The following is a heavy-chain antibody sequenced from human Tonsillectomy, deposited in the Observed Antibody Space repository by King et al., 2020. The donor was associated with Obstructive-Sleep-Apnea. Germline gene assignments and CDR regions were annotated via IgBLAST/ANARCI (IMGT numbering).Heavy chain of an antibody. Sequence: VQLVESGGGLVQPGGSLRLSCEASGFTFTTYSMNWVRQAPGRGLEWVSYISFCGRTIYYADSVNGRFTVSRDNAKNSLHLQMNSLKTEDTAVYFCARDFEAGGNWGQGTLVTVSS. CDR2: ISFCGRTI. CDR3: ARDFEAGGN. D-gene: IGHD3-16*01. J-gene: IGHJ4*02. V-gene: IGHV3-48*04. CDR1: GFTFTTYS.